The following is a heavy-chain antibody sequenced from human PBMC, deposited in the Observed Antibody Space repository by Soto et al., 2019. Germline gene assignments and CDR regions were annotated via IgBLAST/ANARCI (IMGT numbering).Heavy chain of an antibody. D-gene: IGHD3-9*01. CDR2: IFYSGIT. CDR3: ARVGGYTGYAFY. J-gene: IGHJ4*02. V-gene: IGHV4-59*01. Sequence: SETLSLTCTVSGGSINNFYWSWFRQPPGEGLEWIGYIFYSGITTYNPSLKSRVTISIDTSNNQFSLKLNSVTAADTAVYYCARVGGYTGYAFYWGQGTLVTVSS. CDR1: GGSINNFY.